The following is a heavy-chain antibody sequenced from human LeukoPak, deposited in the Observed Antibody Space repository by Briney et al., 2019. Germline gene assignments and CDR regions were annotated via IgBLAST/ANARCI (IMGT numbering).Heavy chain of an antibody. CDR2: IYYSGST. D-gene: IGHD2-2*01. V-gene: IGHV4-31*03. CDR3: ARAYCISTSCYAGDYALDV. Sequence: ASETLSLTCIVSGGSISSGGYDWSWIRRHPGKGLEWIGYIYYSGSTSYNPSLKSRVTISVDTSKNQFSLNLSSVTAADTAVYYCARAYCISTSCYAGDYALDVWGQGTTVTVSS. J-gene: IGHJ6*02. CDR1: GGSISSGGYD.